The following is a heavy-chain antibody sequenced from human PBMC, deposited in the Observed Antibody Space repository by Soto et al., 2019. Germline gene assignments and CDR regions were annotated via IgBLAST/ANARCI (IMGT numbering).Heavy chain of an antibody. J-gene: IGHJ4*02. Sequence: PGGSLRLSCAASGFRFSIYAMSGVRQAPGKGLEWVSTISGSGGTTYYADSVNGRFTVFRDNSQNTLYLQMDGLTADDTAVYHCAKGRYSTTLYYSDYWGQGSRVTVSS. V-gene: IGHV3-23*01. CDR3: AKGRYSTTLYYSDY. CDR2: ISGSGGTT. CDR1: GFRFSIYA. D-gene: IGHD6-13*01.